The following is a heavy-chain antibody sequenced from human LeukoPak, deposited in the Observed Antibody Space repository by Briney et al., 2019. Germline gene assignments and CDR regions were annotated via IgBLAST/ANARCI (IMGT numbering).Heavy chain of an antibody. CDR3: ARENWNYGTVDY. V-gene: IGHV4-61*02. J-gene: IGHJ4*02. D-gene: IGHD1-7*01. Sequence: SETLSLTCTVSGGSIGSGGYYWSWIRQPAGKGLEWIGRIYTSGSTNYNPSLKSRVTIPVDTSKNQFSLKLSSVTAADTAVYYCARENWNYGTVDYWGQGTLVTVSS. CDR1: GGSIGSGGYY. CDR2: IYTSGST.